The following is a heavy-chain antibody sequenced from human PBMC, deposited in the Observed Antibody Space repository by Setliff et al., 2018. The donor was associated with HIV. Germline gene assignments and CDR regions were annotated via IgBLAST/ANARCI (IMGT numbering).Heavy chain of an antibody. V-gene: IGHV4-61*02. CDR3: ARGIYRPWGGYSAFATDAFET. J-gene: IGHJ3*02. CDR1: GGSISSGSYY. D-gene: IGHD5-12*01. CDR2: IWTSGST. Sequence: PSETLSLTCTVSGGSISSGSYYWSWIRQPAGKGLEWIGRIWTSGSTNYNPSLKSRVTISVDTSKNQFSLNLTSVTAADTAVYYCARGIYRPWGGYSAFATDAFETWGQGTLVTVS.